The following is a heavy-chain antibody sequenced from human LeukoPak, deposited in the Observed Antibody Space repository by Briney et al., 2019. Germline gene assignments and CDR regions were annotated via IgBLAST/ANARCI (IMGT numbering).Heavy chain of an antibody. CDR3: ASRRGPNSSSWLVFDP. J-gene: IGHJ5*02. Sequence: ASVKVSCKASGYTFTGYSIHWVRQAPGQGLEWMGWINPNSGVTNYAQKFQGRVTMTRDTSISTAYMELSRLRSDDTAVYYCASRRGPNSSSWLVFDPWGQGTLVTVSS. D-gene: IGHD6-13*01. CDR2: INPNSGVT. CDR1: GYTFTGYS. V-gene: IGHV1-2*02.